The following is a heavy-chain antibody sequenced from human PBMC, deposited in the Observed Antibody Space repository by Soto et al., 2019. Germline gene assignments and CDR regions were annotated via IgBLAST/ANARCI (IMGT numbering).Heavy chain of an antibody. D-gene: IGHD1-26*01. Sequence: QITLKESGPTLVKPTQTLTLTCTFSGFSLSTTGAGVTWIRQPPGKTLEWLALIYWNDDKYYSPSLTSRLTITKGTSKNQVVLTMTNMDPVDTATYYCAHRVGSVGAIDYWGQGTLVTVSS. CDR3: AHRVGSVGAIDY. CDR2: IYWNDDK. V-gene: IGHV2-5*01. J-gene: IGHJ4*02. CDR1: GFSLSTTGAG.